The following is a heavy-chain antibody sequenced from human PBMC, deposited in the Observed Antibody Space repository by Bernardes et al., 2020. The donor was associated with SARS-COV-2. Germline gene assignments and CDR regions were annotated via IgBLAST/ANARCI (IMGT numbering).Heavy chain of an antibody. CDR3: ARWNTISPPFNFDF. J-gene: IGHJ4*02. CDR2: IAHSGST. V-gene: IGHV4-59*02. D-gene: IGHD3-9*01. CDR1: GASVALNY. Sequence: SNTLYLTCTVSGASVALNYWSWIRQSPTQGLEWIAYIAHSGSTNYNPSLQSRIALSLNSSINQFYLQLRSVTAADTAIYYCARWNTISPPFNFDFWGPGTLVTVSS.